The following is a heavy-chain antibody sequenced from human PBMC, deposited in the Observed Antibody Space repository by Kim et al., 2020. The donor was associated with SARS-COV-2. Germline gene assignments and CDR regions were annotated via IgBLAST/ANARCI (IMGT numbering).Heavy chain of an antibody. CDR3: ATAPVVVGATLSDYYYYGMDV. CDR1: GYTLTELS. V-gene: IGHV1-24*01. D-gene: IGHD1-26*01. CDR2: FDPEDGET. Sequence: ASVKVSCKVSGYTLTELSMHWVRQAPGKGLEWMGGFDPEDGETIYAQKFQGRVTMTADTSTDTAYMELSSLRSEDTAVYYCATAPVVVGATLSDYYYYGMDVWGQGTTVTVSS. J-gene: IGHJ6*02.